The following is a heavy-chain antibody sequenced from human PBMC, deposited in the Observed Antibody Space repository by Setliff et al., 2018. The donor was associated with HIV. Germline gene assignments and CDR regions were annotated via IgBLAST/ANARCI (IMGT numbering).Heavy chain of an antibody. V-gene: IGHV5-51*01. CDR2: IDPGDSDT. CDR3: ARHRDYGDHAQEFDP. CDR1: GYSFSKYW. Sequence: GESLKISCRGSGYSFSKYWIGWVRQMPGKGLEWMGIIDPGDSDTRYSPSFQGQVTISADKSISTAYLQWSSLKASDTAIYYCARHRDYGDHAQEFDPWGQGTLVTVSS. J-gene: IGHJ5*02. D-gene: IGHD4-17*01.